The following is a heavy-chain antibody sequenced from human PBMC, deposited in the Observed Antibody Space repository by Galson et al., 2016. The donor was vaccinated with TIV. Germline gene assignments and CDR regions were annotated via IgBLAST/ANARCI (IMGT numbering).Heavy chain of an antibody. J-gene: IGHJ2*01. CDR1: GYTFTSYH. V-gene: IGHV1-2*02. CDR2: INPNSGGT. CDR3: ARAATVVGDLYFDR. D-gene: IGHD4-23*01. Sequence: SVKVSCKASGYTFTSYHVHWVRQAPGQGLEWMGSINPNSGGTNYAQSFQGRVTITRDTSISTASMELSMLRSDDTATYYCARAATVVGDLYFDRWGRGTLVPVSS.